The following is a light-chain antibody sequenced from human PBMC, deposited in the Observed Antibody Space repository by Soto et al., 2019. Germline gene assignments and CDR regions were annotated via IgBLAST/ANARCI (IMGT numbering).Light chain of an antibody. CDR1: SSDVGGYDR. Sequence: QSALTQPPSASGSPGQSVTISCTGTSSDVGGYDRVSWFQQHPGKAPKLTIYGVTDRISGVPYRFSGSKSGNTASLTVSGLQAEDEADYYCASYGGRDDMIFGGGTKVTVL. CDR2: GVT. CDR3: ASYGGRDDMI. V-gene: IGLV2-8*01. J-gene: IGLJ2*01.